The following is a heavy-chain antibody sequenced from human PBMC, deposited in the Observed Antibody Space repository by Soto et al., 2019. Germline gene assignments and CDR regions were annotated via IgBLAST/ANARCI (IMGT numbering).Heavy chain of an antibody. V-gene: IGHV1-2*02. CDR2: INPNSVGT. Sequence: SVKVSCKASGDTFTGYYMHWVRQAPGQGLEWMGWINPNSVGTNYAQKFQGRVTMTRDTSISTAYMELSRLRSDDTAGYYCAREQIHHSYRMDFWGPRTTVTVSS. CDR3: AREQIHHSYRMDF. J-gene: IGHJ6*02. CDR1: GDTFTGYY.